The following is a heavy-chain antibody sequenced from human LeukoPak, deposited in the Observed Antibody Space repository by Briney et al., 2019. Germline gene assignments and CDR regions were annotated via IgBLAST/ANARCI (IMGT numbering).Heavy chain of an antibody. CDR2: INPNSGGT. D-gene: IGHD5-12*01. Sequence: ASVKVSCKASGYTFTGYYMHWVRQAPGQGLEWMGWINPNSGGTNYAQKFQGWVTMTRDTSISTAYMELSRLRSDDTAVYYCARAVVATTHYTYFDYWGQGTLVTVSS. CDR1: GYTFTGYY. V-gene: IGHV1-2*04. CDR3: ARAVVATTHYTYFDY. J-gene: IGHJ4*02.